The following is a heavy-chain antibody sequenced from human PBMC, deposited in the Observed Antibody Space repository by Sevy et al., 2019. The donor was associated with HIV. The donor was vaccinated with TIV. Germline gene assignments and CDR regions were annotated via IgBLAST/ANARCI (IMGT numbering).Heavy chain of an antibody. CDR2: PSGSGGGT. CDR1: GFTFSNYA. CDR3: ARFRSYYYYMDV. D-gene: IGHD3-10*01. V-gene: IGHV3-23*01. J-gene: IGHJ6*03. Sequence: GGSLRLSCVASGFTFSNYAMNWVRRAPGKGLEWVSSPSGSGGGTDYTDPVKGRFTISRDNSKNTLYLQMNSLRAEDTAVYYCARFRSYYYYMDVWGKGTTVTVSS.